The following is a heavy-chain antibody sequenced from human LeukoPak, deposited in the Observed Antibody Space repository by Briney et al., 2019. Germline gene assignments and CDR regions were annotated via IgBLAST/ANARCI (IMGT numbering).Heavy chain of an antibody. CDR1: GYTITTYY. J-gene: IGHJ6*02. V-gene: IGHV1-46*01. D-gene: IGHD3-10*01. CDR3: ARDRHGSGTYNYYGMDV. CDR2: INPSGGST. Sequence: ASVKVSCKASGYTITTYYMHWVRQAPGQGLEWMGIINPSGGSTTYAQKFQGRVTITRDTSTNTVYMEVSSLRSEDTAVYYCARDRHGSGTYNYYGMDVWGQGTTVTVSS.